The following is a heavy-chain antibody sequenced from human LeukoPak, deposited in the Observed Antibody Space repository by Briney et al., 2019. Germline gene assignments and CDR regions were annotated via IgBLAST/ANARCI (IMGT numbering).Heavy chain of an antibody. CDR3: ARTLTTVTTDKLGVYYYYMDV. Sequence: ASVKVSCKASGGTFSSYAISWVRQAPGQGLEWMGGIIPIFGTANYAQKFQGRVTITADKSTSTAYMELSSLRSEDTAVYYCARTLTTVTTDKLGVYYYYMDVWGKGTTVTVSS. CDR2: IIPIFGTA. CDR1: GGTFSSYA. V-gene: IGHV1-69*06. D-gene: IGHD4-17*01. J-gene: IGHJ6*03.